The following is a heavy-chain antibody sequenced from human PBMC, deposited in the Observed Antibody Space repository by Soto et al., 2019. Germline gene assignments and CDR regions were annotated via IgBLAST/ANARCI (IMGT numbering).Heavy chain of an antibody. CDR2: INPNNGNT. Sequence: ASVKVSCKASGYTFTGYYMHWVRQAPGQGLEWMGWINPNNGNTNYAQKLQGRVTMTTDTSTSTAYMELRSLRSDDTAVYYCARGVTTGFYNWFDPWGQGTLVTVSS. CDR3: ARGVTTGFYNWFDP. D-gene: IGHD1-1*01. V-gene: IGHV1-18*04. CDR1: GYTFTGYY. J-gene: IGHJ5*02.